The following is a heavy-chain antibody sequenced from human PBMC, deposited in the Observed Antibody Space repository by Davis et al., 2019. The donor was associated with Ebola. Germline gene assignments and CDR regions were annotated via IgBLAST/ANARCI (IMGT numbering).Heavy chain of an antibody. CDR3: ARVPVEMATID. CDR2: ISGSGGST. Sequence: GESLKISCAASGFTFSSYAMSWVRQAPGKGLEWVSAISGSGGSTYYADSVKGRFTISRDNSKNTLYLQMNSLRAEDTAVYYCARVPVEMATIDWGQGTLVTVSS. V-gene: IGHV3-23*01. J-gene: IGHJ4*02. D-gene: IGHD5-24*01. CDR1: GFTFSSYA.